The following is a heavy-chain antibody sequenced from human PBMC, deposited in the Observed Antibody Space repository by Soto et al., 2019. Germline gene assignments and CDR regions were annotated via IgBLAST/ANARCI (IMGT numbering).Heavy chain of an antibody. CDR1: GGSIISYY. CDR2: IYHTGST. V-gene: IGHV4-59*04. CDR3: AKTDHDYSIDYYYGMDV. D-gene: IGHD4-4*01. Sequence: SETLSLTCTVSGGSIISYYWSWIRQPPGKGLEWIGYIYHTGSTYYNPSLKSRVTISVDTSKNQFSLKLSSVTAADTAVYYCAKTDHDYSIDYYYGMDVWGQGTTVTVSS. J-gene: IGHJ6*02.